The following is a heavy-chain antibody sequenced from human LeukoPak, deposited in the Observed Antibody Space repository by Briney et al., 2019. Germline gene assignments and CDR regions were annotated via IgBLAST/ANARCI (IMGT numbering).Heavy chain of an antibody. CDR3: ARANGGWYYFDY. CDR2: IYSGGST. Sequence: GGSLGLSCAASGFTVSSNYMSWVRQAPGKGLQWVSVIYSGGSTYYADSVKGRFTISRDNSKNTLYLQMNSLRVEGTAVYYCARANGGWYYFDYWGQGTLVTVSS. J-gene: IGHJ4*02. D-gene: IGHD6-19*01. V-gene: IGHV3-53*01. CDR1: GFTVSSNY.